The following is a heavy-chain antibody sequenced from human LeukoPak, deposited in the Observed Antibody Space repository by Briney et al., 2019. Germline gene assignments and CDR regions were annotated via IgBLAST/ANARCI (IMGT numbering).Heavy chain of an antibody. J-gene: IGHJ5*01. CDR1: GFTFGNYG. D-gene: IGHD2-8*01. CDR2: ISHDGSKK. CDR3: VKGYCTTFSCLGVFFDR. Sequence: TGRSLRLSCAASGFTFGNYGMHWVRQAPGKGLEYVAAISHDGSKKYYADFVKGRFTISRDNSKSTLYLEMISLRVDDTAVYYCVKGYCTTFSCLGVFFDRWGQGTRVTVSS. V-gene: IGHV3-30*18.